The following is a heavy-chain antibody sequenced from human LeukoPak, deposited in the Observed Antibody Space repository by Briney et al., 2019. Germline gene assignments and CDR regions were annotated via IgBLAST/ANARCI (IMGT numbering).Heavy chain of an antibody. V-gene: IGHV1-69*13. Sequence: SVKVSCKASGGTFSSYAISWVRQAPGQGLEWMGGIIPILGTANYAQKFQGRVTITADESTSTAYMELSSLRSEDTAVYYCARNPGGDIVVVPAAILFGWFDPWGQGTLVTVSS. CDR2: IIPILGTA. CDR1: GGTFSSYA. D-gene: IGHD2-2*01. J-gene: IGHJ5*02. CDR3: ARNPGGDIVVVPAAILFGWFDP.